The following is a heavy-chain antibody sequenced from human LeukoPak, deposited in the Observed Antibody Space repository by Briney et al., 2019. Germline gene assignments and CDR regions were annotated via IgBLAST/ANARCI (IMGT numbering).Heavy chain of an antibody. V-gene: IGHV4-34*01. D-gene: IGHD3-10*01. Sequence: PSETLSLTCAVYGGSFSGYYWNWIRQPPGKGLEWIGEINHSGSTNYNPSLKSRVTISVDTSKNQFSLKLSSVTAADTAVYYCARGGITMVREVTYYYYYGMDVWGQGTTVTVSS. J-gene: IGHJ6*02. CDR1: GGSFSGYY. CDR2: INHSGST. CDR3: ARGGITMVREVTYYYYYGMDV.